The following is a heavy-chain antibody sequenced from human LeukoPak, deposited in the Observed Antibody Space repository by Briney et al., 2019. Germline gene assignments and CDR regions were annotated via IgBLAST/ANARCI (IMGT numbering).Heavy chain of an antibody. CDR2: INPTSGGT. D-gene: IGHD5-24*01. V-gene: IGHV1-2*02. CDR1: GYTFTGYY. Sequence: VASVKVSCKASGYTFTGYYMHWVRQAPGQGLEWMGWINPTSGGTNYAQKFQGRVTMTRDTSISTAYMELSRLRSDDTAVYYCARDSVEMATISDLAWFDPWGQGTLVTVSS. J-gene: IGHJ5*02. CDR3: ARDSVEMATISDLAWFDP.